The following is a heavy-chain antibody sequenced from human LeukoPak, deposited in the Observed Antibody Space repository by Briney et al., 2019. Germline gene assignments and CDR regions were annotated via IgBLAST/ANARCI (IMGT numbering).Heavy chain of an antibody. J-gene: IGHJ4*02. CDR2: IYHSGST. D-gene: IGHD3-22*01. CDR1: GGSISSGGYY. CDR3: ARGGQYYDSSGYYYAY. V-gene: IGHV4-30-2*01. Sequence: SETLSLTCTVSGGSISSGGYYWSWIRQPPGKGLEWIGYIYHSGSTYYNPSLKSRVTISVDRSKNQFSLKLSSVTAADTAVYYCARGGQYYDSSGYYYAYWGQGTLVTVSS.